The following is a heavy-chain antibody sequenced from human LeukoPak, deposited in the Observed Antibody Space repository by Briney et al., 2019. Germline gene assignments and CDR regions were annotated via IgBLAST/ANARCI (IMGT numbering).Heavy chain of an antibody. J-gene: IGHJ4*02. CDR2: INPNSGGT. CDR3: AVWSGDY. Sequence: VASVKVSCKASGYTFTGYYMHWVRQAPGQGLEWMGWINPNSGGTNYAQKFQGRVTITADKSTSTAYMELSSLRSEDTAVYYCAVWSGDYWGQGTLVTVSS. V-gene: IGHV1-2*02. D-gene: IGHD3-10*01. CDR1: GYTFTGYY.